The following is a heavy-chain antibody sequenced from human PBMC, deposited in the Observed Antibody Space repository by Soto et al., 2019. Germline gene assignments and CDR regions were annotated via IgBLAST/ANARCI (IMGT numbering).Heavy chain of an antibody. CDR3: ARDRWYYYDSSGYYYGMDV. J-gene: IGHJ6*02. D-gene: IGHD3-22*01. CDR1: GGSISSYY. Sequence: SETLSLTCTVSGGSISSYYWSWIQQPPGKGLEWIGYIYYSGSTNYNPSLKSRVTISVDTSKNQFSLKLSSVTAADTAVYYCARDRWYYYDSSGYYYGMDVWGQGTTVTVSS. V-gene: IGHV4-59*01. CDR2: IYYSGST.